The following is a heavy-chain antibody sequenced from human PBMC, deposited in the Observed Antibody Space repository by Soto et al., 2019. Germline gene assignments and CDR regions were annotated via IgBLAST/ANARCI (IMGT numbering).Heavy chain of an antibody. CDR1: GGSITSNW. CDR2: MHHSGSA. V-gene: IGHV4-4*02. D-gene: IGHD2-8*01. CDR3: LKHDLYRFDS. J-gene: IGHJ5*01. Sequence: QVQLQESGPGLVKPSETLSLTCAVSGGSITSNWWSWVRQPPGKGLEWIGEMHHSGSANYKSSLTTRVTMSVDKSKNEVSLKLTSVTAADPAVYYCLKHDLYRFDSWGQGTLVTVSS.